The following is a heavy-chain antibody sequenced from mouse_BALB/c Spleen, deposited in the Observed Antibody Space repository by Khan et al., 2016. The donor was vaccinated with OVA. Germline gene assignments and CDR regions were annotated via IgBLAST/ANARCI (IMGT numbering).Heavy chain of an antibody. CDR2: ISSGGGYT. D-gene: IGHD1-1*01. V-gene: IGHV5-9-3*01. CDR3: ARHRGYCGSNRYFAY. CDR1: GFSFSSYS. Sequence: EVELVESGGGLVRPGGSLKLSCAASGFSFSSYSMPWVRQTPEKRLEWVATISSGGGYTYYPDSVKGRFTISRDNSKNTLYLQMSSLTSEDTAMYSSARHRGYCGSNRYFAYWGQGTILTVSS. J-gene: IGHJ2*01.